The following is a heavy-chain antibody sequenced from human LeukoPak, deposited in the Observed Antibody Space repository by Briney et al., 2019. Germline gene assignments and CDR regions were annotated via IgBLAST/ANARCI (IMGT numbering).Heavy chain of an antibody. CDR3: ARDRNDFWSGSRFDY. CDR1: GGTFSSYA. V-gene: IGHV1-69*13. J-gene: IGHJ4*02. D-gene: IGHD3-3*01. Sequence: SVKVSCKASGGTFSSYAISWVRQAPGQGLEWMGGIIPIFGTANYAQKFQGRVTITADESTSTAYMELSSLRSEDTAVYCCARDRNDFWSGSRFDYWGQGTLVTVSS. CDR2: IIPIFGTA.